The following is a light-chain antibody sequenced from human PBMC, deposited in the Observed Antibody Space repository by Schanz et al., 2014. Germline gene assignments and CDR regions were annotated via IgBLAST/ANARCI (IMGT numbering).Light chain of an antibody. Sequence: EIVMTQSPATLSLSPGEGATLSCRASQGLGSLLAWYQQNPGQGPRLLIYNASTRATGIPARFSGSGSGTEFALTISNLQSEDFAVYYCQQYNGGTFGQGTKVEIK. J-gene: IGKJ1*01. V-gene: IGKV3-15*01. CDR1: QGLGSL. CDR3: QQYNGGT. CDR2: NAS.